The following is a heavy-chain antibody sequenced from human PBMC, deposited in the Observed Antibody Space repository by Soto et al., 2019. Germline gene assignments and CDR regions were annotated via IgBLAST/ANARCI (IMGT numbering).Heavy chain of an antibody. CDR1: GGSIRGYY. CDR3: VRASMPKAQFDS. CDR2: MHTSGST. V-gene: IGHV4-4*07. D-gene: IGHD2-2*01. Sequence: QMQLQESGPGLVKPSETLSLTCTVSGGSIRGYYWSWIRQSAGMGLEWIGRMHTSGSTNYNPSLKSRVTFAVDMSKNQISLKLTSVTAADTALYYCVRASMPKAQFDSWGQGTLVTVSS. J-gene: IGHJ4*02.